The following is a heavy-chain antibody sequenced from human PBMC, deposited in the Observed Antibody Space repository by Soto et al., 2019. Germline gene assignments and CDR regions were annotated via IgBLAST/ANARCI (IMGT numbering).Heavy chain of an antibody. Sequence: GGSLRLSCAASGFTFSSYGMHWVRQAPGKGLEWVAVIWYDGSNKYYADSVKGRFTISRDNSKNTLYLQMNSLRAEDTAVYYCARDRKATVTPRYYYYYGMDVWGQGTTVTVSS. V-gene: IGHV3-33*01. D-gene: IGHD4-17*01. CDR1: GFTFSSYG. J-gene: IGHJ6*02. CDR3: ARDRKATVTPRYYYYYGMDV. CDR2: IWYDGSNK.